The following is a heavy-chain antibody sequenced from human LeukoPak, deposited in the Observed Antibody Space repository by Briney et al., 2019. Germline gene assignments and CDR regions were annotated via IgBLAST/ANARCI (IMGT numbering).Heavy chain of an antibody. CDR1: GGSISSSSYY. CDR2: IYYSGST. V-gene: IGHV4-39*01. CDR3: ARLLYYYVSGSYYYFDY. J-gene: IGHJ4*02. D-gene: IGHD3-10*01. Sequence: SETLSLTCTVSGGSISSSSYYWGWIRQPPGKGLEWIGSIYYSGSTYYNPSLKSRVTISVDTSKDQFSLKLNSVTAADTAVYYCARLLYYYVSGSYYYFDYWGQGTLVTVSS.